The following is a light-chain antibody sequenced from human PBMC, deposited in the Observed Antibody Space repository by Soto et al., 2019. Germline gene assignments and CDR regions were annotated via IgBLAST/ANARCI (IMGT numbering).Light chain of an antibody. CDR3: QAWDSSTGV. CDR2: EDS. Sequence: SYELTQPPSVSVSPGQTASITCSGDKLGNKYACWYQQKSGQSPVLVIYEDSKRPSGIPERFPGSNSGNTATLTISGTQAMDEADYYCQAWDSSTGVFGGGTQLTVL. J-gene: IGLJ7*01. V-gene: IGLV3-1*01. CDR1: KLGNKY.